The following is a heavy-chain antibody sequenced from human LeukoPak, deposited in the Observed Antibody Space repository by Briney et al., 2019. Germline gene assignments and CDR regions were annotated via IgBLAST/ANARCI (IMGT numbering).Heavy chain of an antibody. CDR3: AREHLRYFDWLSYYFDY. J-gene: IGHJ4*02. CDR1: GGSISSYY. CDR2: IYTSGST. V-gene: IGHV4-4*07. D-gene: IGHD3-9*01. Sequence: SETLSLTCTVSGGSISSYYWSWIRQPAGKGLEWIGRIYTSGSTNYNPSLKSRVTMSVDTSKNQFSLKLSSVTAADTAVYYCAREHLRYFDWLSYYFDYWGQGTLVTVSS.